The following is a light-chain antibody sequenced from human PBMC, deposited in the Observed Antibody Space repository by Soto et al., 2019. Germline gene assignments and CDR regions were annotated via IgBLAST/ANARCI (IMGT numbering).Light chain of an antibody. CDR1: SSDVGGYNY. J-gene: IGLJ2*01. Sequence: QSVLTQPASVSGSPGQSITISCTGTSSDVGGYNYVSWYQHHPGKAPKLIIYDVSNRPSGVSNRFSGSKSGNTASLTISGLQAEDEADYYCSSYTSSSTRVFGGGTQLTVL. CDR3: SSYTSSSTRV. V-gene: IGLV2-14*03. CDR2: DVS.